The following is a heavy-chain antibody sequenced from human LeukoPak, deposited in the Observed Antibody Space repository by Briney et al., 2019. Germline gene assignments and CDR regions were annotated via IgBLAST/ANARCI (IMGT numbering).Heavy chain of an antibody. D-gene: IGHD6-13*01. J-gene: IGHJ4*02. V-gene: IGHV3-7*01. CDR2: IKQDGSEK. CDR3: AREASYISSWATFDN. Sequence: GGSLRLSCAASGFTFSSYGMHWVRQAPGKGLEWVANIKQDGSEKYYVDSVRGRVTISRDNAENSLFLQMNSLTVEDTAVYYCAREASYISSWATFDNWGQGTLVTV. CDR1: GFTFSSYG.